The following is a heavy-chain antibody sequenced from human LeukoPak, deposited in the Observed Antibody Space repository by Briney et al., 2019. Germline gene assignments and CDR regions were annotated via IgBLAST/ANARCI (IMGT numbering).Heavy chain of an antibody. CDR2: IYYSGST. CDR3: ARDGSGSYRFDY. V-gene: IGHV4-39*07. Sequence: PSETLSPTCTVSGGSISSSSYYWGWIRQPPGKGLEWIGSIYYSGSTYYNPSLKSRVTISVDTSKNQFSLKLSSVTAADTAVYYCARDGSGSYRFDYWGQGTLVTVSS. CDR1: GGSISSSSYY. D-gene: IGHD3-10*01. J-gene: IGHJ4*02.